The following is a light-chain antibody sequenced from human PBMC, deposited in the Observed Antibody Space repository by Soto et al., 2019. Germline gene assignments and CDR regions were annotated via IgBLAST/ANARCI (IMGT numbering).Light chain of an antibody. CDR1: QNINTY. CDR3: QQTSSAPFT. V-gene: IGKV1-39*01. J-gene: IGKJ3*01. CDR2: DAA. Sequence: DIQMTQSPYSLSAAVGDRVTIACRASQNINTYLNWYQQKPGKAPKLLIFDAASLQNGVPSSFSVGGSRTDFTLTIASPQPEDFATYYCQQTSSAPFTFGPGTKVDIK.